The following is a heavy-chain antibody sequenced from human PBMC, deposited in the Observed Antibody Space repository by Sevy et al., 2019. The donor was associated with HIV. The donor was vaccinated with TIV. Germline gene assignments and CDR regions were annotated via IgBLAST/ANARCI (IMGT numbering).Heavy chain of an antibody. V-gene: IGHV1-8*01. CDR1: GYTFTSYD. Sequence: ASVKVSCKASGYTFTSYDINWVRQATGQGLEWMGWMNPNSGGRGYAQKFQGRVTMTRDTSISTAYTELSSLRSEDTAVYYCARGYYYDGNGADAFDIWGQGTMVTVSS. CDR2: MNPNSGGR. J-gene: IGHJ3*02. CDR3: ARGYYYDGNGADAFDI. D-gene: IGHD3-22*01.